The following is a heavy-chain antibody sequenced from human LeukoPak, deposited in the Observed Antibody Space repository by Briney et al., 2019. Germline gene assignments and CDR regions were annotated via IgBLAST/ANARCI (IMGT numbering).Heavy chain of an antibody. CDR3: ARGIVVVNDAFDI. CDR2: MNPNSGNT. Sequence: GASVKVSCKASGYTFTSYDINWVRQATGQGLEWMGWMNPNSGNTGYAQKFQGRVTMTRNTSISTACMELSSLRSEDTAVYYCARGIVVVNDAFDIWGQGTMVTVPS. CDR1: GYTFTSYD. J-gene: IGHJ3*02. D-gene: IGHD3-22*01. V-gene: IGHV1-8*01.